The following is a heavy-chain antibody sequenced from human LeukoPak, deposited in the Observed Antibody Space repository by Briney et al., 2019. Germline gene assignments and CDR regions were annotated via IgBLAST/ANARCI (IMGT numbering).Heavy chain of an antibody. CDR2: IYTSGST. Sequence: SETLSLTCTVSGGSISSGSYYWSWIRQPAGKGLEWIGRIYTSGSTNYNPSLKSRVTISVDTSKNQFSLKLSSVTAADTAVYYCAREVRSIAAAGTEFDYWGQGTLVTVSS. CDR3: AREVRSIAAAGTEFDY. D-gene: IGHD6-13*01. J-gene: IGHJ4*02. V-gene: IGHV4-61*02. CDR1: GGSISSGSYY.